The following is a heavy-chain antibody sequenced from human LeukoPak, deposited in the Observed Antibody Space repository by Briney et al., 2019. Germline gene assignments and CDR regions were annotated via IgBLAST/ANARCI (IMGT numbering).Heavy chain of an antibody. CDR3: AKAVAATGHYYFGMDV. CDR1: GFTFSNYG. J-gene: IGHJ6*02. Sequence: GGSLRLSCTASGFTFSNYGMHWVRQAPNKGLEWVAIIWYDGSNQYYADSVKGRLTISRDNSKSTLYLQMNSLRAEDTAVYYCAKAVAATGHYYFGMDVWGQGTTVTVSS. V-gene: IGHV3-33*06. CDR2: IWYDGSNQ. D-gene: IGHD6-19*01.